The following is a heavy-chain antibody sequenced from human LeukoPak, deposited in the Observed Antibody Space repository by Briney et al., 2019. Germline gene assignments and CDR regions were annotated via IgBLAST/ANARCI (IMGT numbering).Heavy chain of an antibody. J-gene: IGHJ6*03. CDR1: GYTFTSYD. CDR3: ARAEKVGHYYYYYYMDV. V-gene: IGHV1-8*03. D-gene: IGHD1-26*01. CDR2: MNPNSGNT. Sequence: GASVKVSCKASGYTFTSYDINWVRQATGQGLEWMGWMNPNSGNTGYAQKFQGRVTITRNTSISTAYMELSSLRSEDTAVYYCARAEKVGHYYYYYYMDVWGKGTTVTVSS.